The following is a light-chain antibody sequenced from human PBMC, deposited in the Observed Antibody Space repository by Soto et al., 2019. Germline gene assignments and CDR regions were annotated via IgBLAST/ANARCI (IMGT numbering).Light chain of an antibody. CDR3: RVCVATDTYV. Sequence: QTVVTQEPSLSVSPGGTVTLTCGLTSGSVSTNYHPSWYQQTPGQAPRTLIYNTNARSSGVPDRFSGSIVENKAALTITGAQADDESNYYCRVCVATDTYVFGTGTKLTVL. J-gene: IGLJ1*01. V-gene: IGLV8-61*01. CDR2: NTN. CDR1: SGSVSTNYH.